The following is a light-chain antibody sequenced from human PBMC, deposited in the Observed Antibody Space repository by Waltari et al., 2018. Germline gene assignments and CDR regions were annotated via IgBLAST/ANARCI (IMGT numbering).Light chain of an antibody. Sequence: QSALTQPASVSGSPGQSITIPCTGTSSDVGGYHYVSWYQQHPGKAPKLMIYDVSNRPSGFSNRFSGSKSGNTASLTISGLQAEDEADYYCSSYISSSTLELFGGGTSLTVL. CDR2: DVS. CDR1: SSDVGGYHY. J-gene: IGLJ2*01. V-gene: IGLV2-14*03. CDR3: SSYISSSTLEL.